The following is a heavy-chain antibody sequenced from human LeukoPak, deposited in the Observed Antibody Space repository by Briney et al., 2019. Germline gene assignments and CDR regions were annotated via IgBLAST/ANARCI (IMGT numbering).Heavy chain of an antibody. Sequence: SETLSLTCAVSGCSISSGYYWGWIRQPPGKGLEWIGSIYHSGSTYYNPSLKSRVTISVDTSKNQFSLKLSSVTAADTAVYYCARVLYSSGWDGDYYYYMDVWGKGTTVTVSS. CDR2: IYHSGST. CDR1: GCSISSGYY. D-gene: IGHD6-19*01. J-gene: IGHJ6*03. V-gene: IGHV4-38-2*01. CDR3: ARVLYSSGWDGDYYYYMDV.